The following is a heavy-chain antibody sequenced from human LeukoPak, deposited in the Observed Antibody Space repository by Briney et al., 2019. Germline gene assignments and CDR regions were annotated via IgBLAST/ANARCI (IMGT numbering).Heavy chain of an antibody. Sequence: ASVKVSCKASGYTFTSYAIHWVRQAPGQGLEWLGWINAGNGNTKYSQKFQGRISITRDTPATTAYMELSALRSEDSAVYFCARGGAVHYDDSSAYYYFDYWGQGTLVTVSS. CDR1: GYTFTSYA. D-gene: IGHD3-22*01. V-gene: IGHV1-3*01. CDR3: ARGGAVHYDDSSAYYYFDY. J-gene: IGHJ4*02. CDR2: INAGNGNT.